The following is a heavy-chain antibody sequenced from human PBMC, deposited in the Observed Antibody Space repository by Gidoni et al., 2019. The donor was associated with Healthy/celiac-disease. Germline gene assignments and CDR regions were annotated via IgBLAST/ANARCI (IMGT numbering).Heavy chain of an antibody. J-gene: IGHJ4*02. Sequence: QVPLQQWGAGLLKPSETLSLTCAVYGGSFSGYYRSWIPQPPGKGLEWIGEISHSGSSNCNPTLKSRITISVDTSKKRFSRKLSSVAAADAAVYYCARVVGAWAIFGYWGQGTLVTVSS. CDR3: ARVVGAWAIFGY. D-gene: IGHD3-16*01. CDR1: GGSFSGYY. CDR2: ISHSGSS. V-gene: IGHV4-34*01.